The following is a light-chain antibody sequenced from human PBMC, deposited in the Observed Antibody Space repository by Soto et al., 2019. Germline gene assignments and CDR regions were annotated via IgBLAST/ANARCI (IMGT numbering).Light chain of an antibody. CDR2: DND. Sequence: QSVLTQPPSVSAAPRQKVTISCSGSSSNIGNNYVFWYQQIPGTAPKLLIYDNDKRPSGIPDRFSGSKSGTSATLGITGLQTGDEADYYCATWDRSLSVGVFGGGTKLTVL. V-gene: IGLV1-51*01. J-gene: IGLJ2*01. CDR1: SSNIGNNY. CDR3: ATWDRSLSVGV.